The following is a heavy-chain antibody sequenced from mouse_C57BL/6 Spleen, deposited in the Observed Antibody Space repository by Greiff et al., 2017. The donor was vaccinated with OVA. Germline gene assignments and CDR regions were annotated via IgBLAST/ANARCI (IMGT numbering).Heavy chain of an antibody. CDR1: GFNIKDDY. V-gene: IGHV14-4*01. J-gene: IGHJ3*01. D-gene: IGHD1-1*02. Sequence: EVQVVESGAELVRPGASVKLSCTASGFNIKDDYMHWVKQRPEQGLEWIGWIDPENGDTEYASKFQGKATITADTSSNTAYLQLSSLTSEDTAVYYCTTDGRGFAYWGQGTLVTVSA. CDR2: IDPENGDT. CDR3: TTDGRGFAY.